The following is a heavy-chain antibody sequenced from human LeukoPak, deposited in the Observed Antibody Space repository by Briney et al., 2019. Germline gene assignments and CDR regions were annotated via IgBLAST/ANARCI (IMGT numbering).Heavy chain of an antibody. J-gene: IGHJ6*02. CDR1: GFTFSSYA. D-gene: IGHD5-24*01. CDR2: ISGSGGST. Sequence: GGSLRLSCAASGFTFSSYAMSWVRQAPGKGLEWVSAISGSGGSTYYADSVKGRFTISRDNSKNTLYLQMNSLRAEDTAVYCCAKVRTRDGYNYRYYGMDVWGQGTTVTVSS. CDR3: AKVRTRDGYNYRYYGMDV. V-gene: IGHV3-23*01.